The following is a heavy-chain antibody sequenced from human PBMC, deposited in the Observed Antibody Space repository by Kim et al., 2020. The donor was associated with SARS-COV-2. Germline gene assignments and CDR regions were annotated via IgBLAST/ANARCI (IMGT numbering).Heavy chain of an antibody. Sequence: GGSLRLSCAVSRFTFNNYWMNWVRHAPGKGLVWVSRISSDGIITNYADSVKGLFTMSRDNAENTLYLQMNRLRAEDTAVYYCARGCFGGCFDVWGQGTTVTVSS. D-gene: IGHD3-10*01. CDR3: ARGCFGGCFDV. CDR2: ISSDGIIT. J-gene: IGHJ6*02. V-gene: IGHV3-74*01. CDR1: RFTFNNYW.